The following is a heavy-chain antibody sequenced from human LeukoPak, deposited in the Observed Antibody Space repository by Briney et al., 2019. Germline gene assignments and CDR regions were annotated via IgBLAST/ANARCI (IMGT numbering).Heavy chain of an antibody. D-gene: IGHD2-15*01. J-gene: IGHJ4*02. V-gene: IGHV3-23*01. CDR1: GFTFSSYA. CDR3: AKDRRGYCSGGSCYPLDY. Sequence: GGSLRLSCAASGFTFSSYAMSWVRQAPGKRLEWVSAISGSGGSTYYADSVKGRFTISRDNSKNTLYLQMNSLRAEDTAVYYCAKDRRGYCSGGSCYPLDYWGQGTLVTVSS. CDR2: ISGSGGST.